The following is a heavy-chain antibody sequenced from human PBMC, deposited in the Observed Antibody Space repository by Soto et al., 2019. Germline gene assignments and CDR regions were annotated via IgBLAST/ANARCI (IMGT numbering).Heavy chain of an antibody. CDR3: ARDCHALGYFFDY. V-gene: IGHV4-4*02. CDR2: IYHSGST. Sequence: PXXTLSLTCVVSGGSINSTNWCSWVRQSPGKGLEWTGGIYHSGSTNYNPSLRSRLTISVDRSKNQFSLKLSSVTAADTAIYYCARDCHALGYFFDYWGQGAPVTVSS. D-gene: IGHD6-25*01. J-gene: IGHJ4*02. CDR1: GGSINSTNW.